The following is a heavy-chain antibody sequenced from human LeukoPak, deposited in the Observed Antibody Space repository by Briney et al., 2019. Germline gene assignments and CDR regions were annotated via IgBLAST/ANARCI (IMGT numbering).Heavy chain of an antibody. CDR1: GGTFSSYA. Sequence: SCKASGGTFSSYAMHWVRQAPGKGLEWVAIISYDGSNKYYADSVKGRFTISRDDSKNTLYLQMNSLRAEDTAVYSCVGDLAAAGYFDYWGQGTLVTVSS. CDR3: VGDLAAAGYFDY. CDR2: ISYDGSNK. J-gene: IGHJ4*02. V-gene: IGHV3-30-3*01. D-gene: IGHD6-13*01.